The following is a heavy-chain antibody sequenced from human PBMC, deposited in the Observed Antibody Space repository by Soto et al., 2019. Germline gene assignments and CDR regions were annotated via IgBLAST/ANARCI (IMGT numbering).Heavy chain of an antibody. V-gene: IGHV4-59*01. D-gene: IGHD2-15*01. Sequence: SETLSLTCTVSGGSISSYYWSWIRQPPGKGLEWIGYIYYSGSTNYNPSLKSRVTISVDTSKNQFSLKLSSVTAADTAVYYCARDLGYCSGGSCSGLLDYWGQGTLVTVSS. CDR3: ARDLGYCSGGSCSGLLDY. CDR1: GGSISSYY. CDR2: IYYSGST. J-gene: IGHJ4*02.